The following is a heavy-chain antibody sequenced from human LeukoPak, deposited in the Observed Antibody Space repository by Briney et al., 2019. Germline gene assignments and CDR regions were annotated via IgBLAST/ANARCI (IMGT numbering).Heavy chain of an antibody. D-gene: IGHD4-23*01. Sequence: SETLSLTCTVSGGSISSGRYYWSWIRQPPGKGLEWIGYIYYSGSTNYNPSLKSRVTISVDTSKNQFSLKLSSVTAADTAVYYCARDLGPDGGNSPGSYYYGMDVWGQGTTVTVSS. CDR2: IYYSGST. J-gene: IGHJ6*02. CDR1: GGSISSGRYY. V-gene: IGHV4-61*01. CDR3: ARDLGPDGGNSPGSYYYGMDV.